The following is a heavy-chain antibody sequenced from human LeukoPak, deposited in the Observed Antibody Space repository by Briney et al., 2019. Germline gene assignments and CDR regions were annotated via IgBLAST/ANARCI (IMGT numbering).Heavy chain of an antibody. D-gene: IGHD3-10*01. CDR3: ARDGGFGFRAAFDI. CDR1: GFTFSSYS. Sequence: GGSLRLSCAASGFTFSSYSMNGVRQAPGKGLEWVSYISGSGSVSYYEDSVKGRFTISRDNAKNSLYLQMNSLRDEDTALYYCARDGGFGFRAAFDIWGQGTMVTVSS. CDR2: ISGSGSVS. J-gene: IGHJ3*02. V-gene: IGHV3-48*02.